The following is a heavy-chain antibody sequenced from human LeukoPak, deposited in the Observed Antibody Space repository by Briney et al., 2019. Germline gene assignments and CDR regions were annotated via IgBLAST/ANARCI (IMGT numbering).Heavy chain of an antibody. CDR1: GFTVSSNY. Sequence: PGGSLRLSCAASGFTVSSNYMSWVRQAPGKGLEWVSVIYSGGSTYYADSVTGRFTISRDNSKNTPYLQMNSMRAEDTAVYYCARDQWNDYGDYDGMDVWGQGTTVTVS. CDR3: ARDQWNDYGDYDGMDV. V-gene: IGHV3-66*01. CDR2: IYSGGST. D-gene: IGHD4-17*01. J-gene: IGHJ6*02.